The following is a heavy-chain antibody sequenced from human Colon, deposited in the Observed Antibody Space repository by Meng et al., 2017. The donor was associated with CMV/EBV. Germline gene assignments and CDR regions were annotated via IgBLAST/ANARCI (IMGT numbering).Heavy chain of an antibody. CDR3: ARRADSGSYSDH. J-gene: IGHJ4*02. CDR1: GGSFSGYY. D-gene: IGHD1-26*01. V-gene: IGHV4-34*01. Sequence: GSLRLSCAVYGGSFSGYYWSGIRQPPGKGLEWIGEINHSGSTNYNPSLKSRVTISVDTSKNQFSLKLSSVTAADTAVYYCARRADSGSYSDHWGQGTLVTVSS. CDR2: INHSGST.